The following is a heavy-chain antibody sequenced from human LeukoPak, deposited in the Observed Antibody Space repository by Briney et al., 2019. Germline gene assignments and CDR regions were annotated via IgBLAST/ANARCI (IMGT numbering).Heavy chain of an antibody. D-gene: IGHD5-12*01. V-gene: IGHV1-2*04. CDR3: ARDLQWLPGYGMDV. CDR1: GYTFTGYY. Sequence: ASVKVSCKASGYTFTGYYLHWVRQAPGQGLEWMGWINPNSGGTNYAQKFQGWVTMTRDTSISTAYMELSRLRSDDTAVYYCARDLQWLPGYGMDVWGQGTTVTVSS. J-gene: IGHJ6*02. CDR2: INPNSGGT.